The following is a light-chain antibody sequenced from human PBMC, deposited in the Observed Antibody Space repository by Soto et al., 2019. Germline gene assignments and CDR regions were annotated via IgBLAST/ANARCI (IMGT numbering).Light chain of an antibody. CDR3: SSYAGNNKYV. CDR2: EVN. V-gene: IGLV2-8*01. Sequence: VLTQSSSPFGSPGQTITIPRTGPSGDIGSYDYVSFYQQHPGRAPKLLIYEVNKRPSGVPDRFSGSKSGDTASLTVSGLQGEDEADYYCSSYAGNNKYVFGTGTKVT. CDR1: SGDIGSYDY. J-gene: IGLJ1*01.